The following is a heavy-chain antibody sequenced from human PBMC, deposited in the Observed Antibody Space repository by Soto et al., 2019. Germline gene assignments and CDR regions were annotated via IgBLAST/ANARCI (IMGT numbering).Heavy chain of an antibody. CDR1: GCSFSNYV. Sequence: SVKVSCKASGCSFSNYVISCVRQAPGQVLEWMGGITPMFGTAIYAQKFQGRVTMTTDTSTSTSYLELGSLRSDDTAVYYCGRESSGSGWSFDFWGQGSLVTVSS. V-gene: IGHV1-69*05. CDR2: ITPMFGTA. D-gene: IGHD6-19*01. CDR3: GRESSGSGWSFDF. J-gene: IGHJ4*02.